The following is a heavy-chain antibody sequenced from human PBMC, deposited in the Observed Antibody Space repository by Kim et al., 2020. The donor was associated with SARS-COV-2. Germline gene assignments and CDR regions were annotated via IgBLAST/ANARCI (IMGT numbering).Heavy chain of an antibody. J-gene: IGHJ6*02. Sequence: GGSLRLSCAASGFTFSSYWMSWVRQAPGKGLEWVANIKQDGSEKYYVDSVKGRFTISRDNAKNSLYLQMNSLRAEDTAVYYCARDRYCSSTSCYDYYYYGMDVWDQGTTVTVSS. V-gene: IGHV3-7*01. CDR1: GFTFSSYW. D-gene: IGHD2-2*01. CDR2: IKQDGSEK. CDR3: ARDRYCSSTSCYDYYYYGMDV.